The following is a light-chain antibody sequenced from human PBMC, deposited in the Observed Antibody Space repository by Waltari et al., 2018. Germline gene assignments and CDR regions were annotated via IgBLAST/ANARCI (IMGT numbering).Light chain of an antibody. CDR2: RNE. CDR3: AAWDGSLSGWL. CDR1: GSTLGSNY. J-gene: IGLJ3*02. V-gene: IGLV1-47*01. Sequence: QSVLTQPPSASGTPGQRVTTPCFGSGSTLGSNYRYWYQQFPGSAPKLLMYRNEQRPSGVPARFSGSKSGTSGSLAISGLRSEDEADYYCAAWDGSLSGWLFGGGTKLTVL.